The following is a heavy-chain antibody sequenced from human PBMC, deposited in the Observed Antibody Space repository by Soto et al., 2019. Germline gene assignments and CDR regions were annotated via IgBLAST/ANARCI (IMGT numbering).Heavy chain of an antibody. CDR2: ISYDGSNK. D-gene: IGHD3-22*01. J-gene: IGHJ6*02. V-gene: IGHV3-30*18. Sequence: QVQLVESGGGVVQPGRSLRLSCAASGFTFSSYGMHWVRQAPGKGLEWVAVISYDGSNKYYADSVKGRFTISRDNSKNTLYLQMNSLRAEDTAVYYCAKDQIARSYYYGMDVWGQRTTVTVSS. CDR3: AKDQIARSYYYGMDV. CDR1: GFTFSSYG.